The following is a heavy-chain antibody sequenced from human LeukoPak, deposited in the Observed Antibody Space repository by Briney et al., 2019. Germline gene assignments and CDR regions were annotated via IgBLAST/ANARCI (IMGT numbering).Heavy chain of an antibody. J-gene: IGHJ4*02. CDR3: ARGSNPPYYYVNY. D-gene: IGHD3-10*02. Sequence: ASVKVSCKASGYTFTSYDINWVRQATGQGLEWMGWMNPNSGNPGYAQKFQGRVTMTRNTSISTAYMELSSLRSGDTAVYYCARGSNPPYYYVNYWGQGTLVTVSS. CDR1: GYTFTSYD. CDR2: MNPNSGNP. V-gene: IGHV1-8*01.